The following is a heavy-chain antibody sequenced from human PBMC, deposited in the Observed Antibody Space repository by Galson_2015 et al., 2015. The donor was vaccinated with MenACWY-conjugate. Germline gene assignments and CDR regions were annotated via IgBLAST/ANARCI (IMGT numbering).Heavy chain of an antibody. D-gene: IGHD3-10*01. J-gene: IGHJ4*02. CDR3: ASVWMVRGLFDY. V-gene: IGHV3-7*03. Sequence: SLRLSCAASGFTFSNFWMSWVRQAPGKGLECVANIKQDGSEKYYGDSVKGRFTISRDNAKKSLYLQMNSLRAEDTAVYYCASVWMVRGLFDYWGQGTLVTVFS. CDR2: IKQDGSEK. CDR1: GFTFSNFW.